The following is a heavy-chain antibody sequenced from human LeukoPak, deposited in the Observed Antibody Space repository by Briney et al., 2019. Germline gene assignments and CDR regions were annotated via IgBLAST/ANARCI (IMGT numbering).Heavy chain of an antibody. CDR3: ARVRGSGWGRYFDL. D-gene: IGHD6-19*01. J-gene: IGHJ2*01. Sequence: PSQTLSLTCTVSGGSISSGGYYWSWIRQPPGKGLEWIGEINHSGSTNYNPSLKSRVTISVDTSKNQFSLKLSSVTAADTAVYYCARVRGSGWGRYFDLWGRGTLVTVSS. V-gene: IGHV4-30-2*01. CDR1: GGSISSGGYY. CDR2: INHSGST.